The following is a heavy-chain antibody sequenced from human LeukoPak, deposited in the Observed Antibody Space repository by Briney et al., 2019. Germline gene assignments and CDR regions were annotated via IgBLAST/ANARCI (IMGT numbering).Heavy chain of an antibody. Sequence: PSETLSLTCAVSGGSISSGGYSWRWIRQPPGKGLEWIGYIYHSGSTYYNPSLKSRVTISVDRSKNQFSLKLSSVTAADTAVYYRARDGHGSGPHRVIDPWGQGTLVTVSS. CDR2: IYHSGST. CDR1: GGSISSGGYS. J-gene: IGHJ5*02. D-gene: IGHD3-3*01. V-gene: IGHV4-30-2*01. CDR3: ARDGHGSGPHRVIDP.